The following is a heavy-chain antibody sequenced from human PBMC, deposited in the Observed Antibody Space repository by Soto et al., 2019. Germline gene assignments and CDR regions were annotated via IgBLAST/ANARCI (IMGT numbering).Heavy chain of an antibody. CDR1: VFTCGSYG. D-gene: IGHD1-26*01. V-gene: IGHV3-23*01. CDR2: ITAATGTT. J-gene: IGHJ6*02. Sequence: WWSLRLSCSASVFTCGSYGMTWFRQAPGKGLECVSGITAATGTTYYADSVKGRFTISRDLSTNTLFLQMNSLRAADSAVYYCAKAKGRSNFYYSGLDVWGQGTTVTVSS. CDR3: AKAKGRSNFYYSGLDV.